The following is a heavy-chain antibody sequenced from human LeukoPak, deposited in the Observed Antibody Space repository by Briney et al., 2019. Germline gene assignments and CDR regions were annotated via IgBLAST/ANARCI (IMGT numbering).Heavy chain of an antibody. V-gene: IGHV3-23*01. CDR3: AREFYGLGSFVDY. J-gene: IGHJ4*02. D-gene: IGHD3-10*01. Sequence: GGSLRLSCAASGFTFSSYGMSWVRQAPGKGLEWVSAISGSGGSTYYADSVKGRFTISRDNSKNTLYLQMTSLRAEDTAVYYCAREFYGLGSFVDYWGQGTLVTVSS. CDR2: ISGSGGST. CDR1: GFTFSSYG.